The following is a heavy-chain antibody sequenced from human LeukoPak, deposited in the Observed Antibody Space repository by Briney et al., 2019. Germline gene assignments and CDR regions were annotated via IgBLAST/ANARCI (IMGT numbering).Heavy chain of an antibody. V-gene: IGHV3-7*04. CDR1: GFSFSRYW. Sequence: GGSLRLSCAASGFSFSRYWMGWVRQAPGRGLEWVANIRQDGSEKYYVDSVKGRFTISRDNAKNSLFVQMNSLRAEDTAVYYCARGGTGPLPYFAYGVDVWGQGTTVIVSS. CDR2: IRQDGSEK. J-gene: IGHJ6*02. CDR3: ARGGTGPLPYFAYGVDV. D-gene: IGHD3-9*01.